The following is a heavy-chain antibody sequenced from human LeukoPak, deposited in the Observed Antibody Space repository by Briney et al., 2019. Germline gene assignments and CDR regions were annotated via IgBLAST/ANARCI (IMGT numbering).Heavy chain of an antibody. V-gene: IGHV4-34*01. J-gene: IGHJ4*02. CDR2: INHSGST. CDR3: AGYYYYDSSGYYSDY. Sequence: SETLSLTCAVYGGSFSGYYWSWIRQPPGKGLEWVGEINHSGSTNYNPSLESRVTISVDTSKNQFSLKLSSVTAADTAVYYCAGYYYYDSSGYYSDYWGQGTLVTVSS. D-gene: IGHD3-22*01. CDR1: GGSFSGYY.